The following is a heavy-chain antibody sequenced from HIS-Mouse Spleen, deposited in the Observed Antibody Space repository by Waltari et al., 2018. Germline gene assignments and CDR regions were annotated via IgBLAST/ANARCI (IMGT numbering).Heavy chain of an antibody. CDR3: ARGRNYYDSPSADWFDP. CDR2: INHSGST. D-gene: IGHD3-22*01. V-gene: IGHV4-34*01. CDR1: GGSFSGYY. J-gene: IGHJ5*02. Sequence: QVQLQQWGAGLLKPSETLSLTCAVYGGSFSGYYWSWLRQPPGKGLEWIGEINHSGSTNYNPSLKSRVTISVDTSKNQFSLKLSSVTAADTAVYYCARGRNYYDSPSADWFDPWGQGTLVTVSS.